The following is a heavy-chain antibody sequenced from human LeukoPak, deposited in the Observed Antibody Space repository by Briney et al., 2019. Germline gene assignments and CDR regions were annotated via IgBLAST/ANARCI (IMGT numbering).Heavy chain of an antibody. V-gene: IGHV4-59*01. J-gene: IGHJ6*02. CDR2: IYYSGST. Sequence: KPSETLSLTCSVSGGSFSTYFWNWIRQPPGKGLEWIGYIYYSGSTNYNPSLKSRVTISVDTSKNQFSLKLSSVTAADTAVYYCARAEDRITIFGVVIPYYYGMDVWGQGTTVTVSS. D-gene: IGHD3-3*01. CDR3: ARAEDRITIFGVVIPYYYGMDV. CDR1: GGSFSTYF.